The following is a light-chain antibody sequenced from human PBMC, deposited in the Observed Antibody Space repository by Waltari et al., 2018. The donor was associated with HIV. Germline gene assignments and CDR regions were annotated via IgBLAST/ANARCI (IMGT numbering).Light chain of an antibody. Sequence: DIQMSQSPYPLSASVGDRVTITCRASQTVGSRLHWYQQKPGKAPKLLVSHASILQSGVPSRFRGSGYGTDFTLTISSLQPDDFASYFCQQSYGTPLTFAPGTKVDIK. CDR3: QQSYGTPLT. J-gene: IGKJ3*01. CDR2: HAS. V-gene: IGKV1-39*01. CDR1: QTVGSR.